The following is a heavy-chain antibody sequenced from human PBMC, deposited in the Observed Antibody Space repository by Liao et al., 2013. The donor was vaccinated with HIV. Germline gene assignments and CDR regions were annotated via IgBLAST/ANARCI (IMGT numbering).Heavy chain of an antibody. CDR2: IYTSGST. D-gene: IGHD6-6*01. Sequence: QVQLQESGPGLVKPSQTLSLTCTVSGGSISSGSYYWSWIRQPAGKGLEWIGRIYTSGSTNYNPSLKSRVTISVDTSKNQFSLKLSSVTAADTAVYYCARGGPGRSSSSKAFDYWGQGTLVTVSS. CDR1: GGSISSGSYY. J-gene: IGHJ4*02. V-gene: IGHV4-61*02. CDR3: ARGGPGRSSSSKAFDY.